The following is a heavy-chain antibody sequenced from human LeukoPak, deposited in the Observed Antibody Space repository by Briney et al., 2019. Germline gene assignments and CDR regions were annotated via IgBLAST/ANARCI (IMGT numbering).Heavy chain of an antibody. D-gene: IGHD6-13*01. J-gene: IGHJ6*03. CDR2: MNPNRGNT. CDR1: GYTFTIYV. CDR3: ARVRFAAVKISYYYYMDV. V-gene: IGHV1-8*01. Sequence: ASVKVSCKASGYTFTIYVINWVRQAPGQGLEWLGWMNPNRGNTGYAQQFQGRVTMTRNTSISTAYMELSSLRSEDTAVYYCARVRFAAVKISYYYYMDVWGKGTTVTISS.